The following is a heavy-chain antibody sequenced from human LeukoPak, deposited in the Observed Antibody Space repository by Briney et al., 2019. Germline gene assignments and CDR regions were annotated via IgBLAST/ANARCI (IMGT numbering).Heavy chain of an antibody. D-gene: IGHD3-22*01. J-gene: IGHJ3*02. V-gene: IGHV3-30*04. CDR1: GFTFNRYR. CDR2: ISYDGRYQ. CDR3: ARMMTDFDGSGHDIQRGAFDI. Sequence: GGSLRLSCAASGFTFNRYRMHWVRQAPGKGLEWVAVISYDGRYQFYADSVKGRFTISRDNSKNTLFLQMNSLRAEDTAVYHCARMMTDFDGSGHDIQRGAFDIWGQGTMVTVS.